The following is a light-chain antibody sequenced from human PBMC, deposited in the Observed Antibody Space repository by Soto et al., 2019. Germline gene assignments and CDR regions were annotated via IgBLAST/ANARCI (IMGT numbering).Light chain of an antibody. CDR2: EVS. CDR3: CSYAGSSTLGV. J-gene: IGLJ1*01. CDR1: SSDVGSYNL. V-gene: IGLV2-23*02. Sequence: QSVLTQPASVSGSPGQSITISCTGTSSDVGSYNLVSWYQQHPGKAPKLMIYEVSKRPSGVSNRFSGSKSGNTSSLTISELQAEDEADYYCCSYAGSSTLGVFGTGTKVTVL.